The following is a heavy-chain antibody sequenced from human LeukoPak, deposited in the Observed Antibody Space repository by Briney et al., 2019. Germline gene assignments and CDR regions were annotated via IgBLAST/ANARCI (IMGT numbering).Heavy chain of an antibody. Sequence: ASVKVSCKASGYTFTGYYMQWVRQAPGQGLEWMGWINPNSGGTNYAQKFQGRVTMTRDTSISTAYMELSRLRSDDTAVYYCARDVRRIMVRGVIGGGYFDYWGQGTLVTVSS. D-gene: IGHD3-10*01. CDR1: GYTFTGYY. CDR2: INPNSGGT. CDR3: ARDVRRIMVRGVIGGGYFDY. V-gene: IGHV1-2*02. J-gene: IGHJ4*02.